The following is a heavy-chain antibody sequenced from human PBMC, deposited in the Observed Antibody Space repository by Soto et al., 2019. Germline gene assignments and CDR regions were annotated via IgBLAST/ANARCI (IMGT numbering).Heavy chain of an antibody. CDR2: IWYDGSNK. CDR3: ARDRANYNYHGMEV. V-gene: IGHV3-33*01. Sequence: VGSLRLCCAASLCTFVSYCIHVFRQAAGKWLEWVAVIWYDGSNKYYADSVKGRFTISRYNSKNTLHLQMNSLRAEDTAVYYCARDRANYNYHGMEVWGKGNTVTVS. CDR1: LCTFVSYC. J-gene: IGHJ6*04.